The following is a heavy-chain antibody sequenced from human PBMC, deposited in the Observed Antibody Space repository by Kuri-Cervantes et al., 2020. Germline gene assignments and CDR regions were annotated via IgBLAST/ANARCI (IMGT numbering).Heavy chain of an antibody. CDR1: GFTFSSYA. D-gene: IGHD4-17*01. J-gene: IGHJ4*02. CDR3: ARGPDTYDGDYFFDY. Sequence: GGSLRLSCAASGFTFSSYAMSWVRQAPGKGLEWVAVISYDGSNKYYADSVKGRFTISRDNSKNTLYLQMNSLRAEDTAVYYCARGPDTYDGDYFFDYWGQGTLVTVSS. CDR2: ISYDGSNK. V-gene: IGHV3-30*03.